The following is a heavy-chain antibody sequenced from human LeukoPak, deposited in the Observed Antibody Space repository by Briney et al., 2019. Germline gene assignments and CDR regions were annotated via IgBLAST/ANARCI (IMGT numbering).Heavy chain of an antibody. CDR1: GGSISNYY. Sequence: SETLSHTCTVSGGSISNYYWSWIRQPPGKGLEWIGYIYYSGSSNYNPSLRSRLTISVDTSKNQFSLKLSSVTAADTAVYYCASGGTYNAGWPYFDSWGQGTLVTVSS. J-gene: IGHJ4*02. CDR3: ASGGTYNAGWPYFDS. V-gene: IGHV4-59*01. CDR2: IYYSGSS. D-gene: IGHD1-14*01.